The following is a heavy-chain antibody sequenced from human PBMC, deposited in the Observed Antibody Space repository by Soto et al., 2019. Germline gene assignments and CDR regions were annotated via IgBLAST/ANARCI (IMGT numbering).Heavy chain of an antibody. V-gene: IGHV4-4*02. J-gene: IGHJ6*02. CDR2: IYHSGST. CDR1: GGSISSSNW. D-gene: IGHD3-9*01. CDR3: ARCERYFDWLPLGMDV. Sequence: LETLSLTCAVSGGSISSSNWWSWVRQPPGKGLEWIGEIYHSGSTNYNPSLKSRVTISVDKSKNQFSLKLSSVTAADTAVYYCARCERYFDWLPLGMDVWGQGTTVTVS.